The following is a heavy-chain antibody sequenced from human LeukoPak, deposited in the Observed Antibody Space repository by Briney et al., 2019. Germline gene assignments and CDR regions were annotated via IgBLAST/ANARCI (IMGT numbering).Heavy chain of an antibody. CDR3: ARARRDGYIPAFDY. V-gene: IGHV4-59*01. CDR2: IYCSGST. J-gene: IGHJ4*02. CDR1: GGSISSYY. Sequence: SETLSLTCTVSGGSISSYYWSWIRQPPGKGLEWIGYIYCSGSTNYNPSLKSRVTISVDTSKNQFSLKLSSVTAADTAVYYCARARRDGYIPAFDYWGQGTLVTVSS. D-gene: IGHD5-24*01.